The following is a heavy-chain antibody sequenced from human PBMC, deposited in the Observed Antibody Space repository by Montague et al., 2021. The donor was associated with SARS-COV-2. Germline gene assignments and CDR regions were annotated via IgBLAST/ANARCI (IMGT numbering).Heavy chain of an antibody. CDR3: ASSEGLTVVTGYHYGMDV. D-gene: IGHD4-23*01. Sequence: SLRLSCAASGFTFTNYAMHWVRQAPGKGLEWVAVISYDGSNKYYVDSVXGLFTISRDNSKNTLYLQMNSLRAEDTAVYYCASSEGLTVVTGYHYGMDVWGQGTTVTVSS. V-gene: IGHV3-30*04. J-gene: IGHJ6*02. CDR1: GFTFTNYA. CDR2: ISYDGSNK.